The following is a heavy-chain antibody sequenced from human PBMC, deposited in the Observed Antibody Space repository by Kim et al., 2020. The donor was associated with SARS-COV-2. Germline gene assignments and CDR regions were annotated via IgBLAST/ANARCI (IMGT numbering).Heavy chain of an antibody. V-gene: IGHV6-1*01. D-gene: IGHD1-26*01. J-gene: IGHJ4*02. Sequence: AVSVKSRITINPDTSKNQFSLQLNSVTLEDTAVYYCARDSYSGSYGSFDYWGQGTLVTVSS. CDR3: ARDSYSGSYGSFDY.